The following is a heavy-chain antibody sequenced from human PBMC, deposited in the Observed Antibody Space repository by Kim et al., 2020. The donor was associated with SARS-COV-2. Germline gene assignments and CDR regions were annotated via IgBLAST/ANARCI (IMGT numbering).Heavy chain of an antibody. CDR3: ARTGYCSSTSCYGNDAFDI. CDR2: IYYSGST. J-gene: IGHJ3*02. CDR1: GGSISSSSYY. D-gene: IGHD2-2*01. Sequence: SETLSLTCTVSGGSISSSSYYWGWIRQPPGKGLEWIGSIYYSGSTYYNPSLKSRVTISVDTSKNQFSLKLSSVTAADTAVYYCARTGYCSSTSCYGNDAFDIWGQGTMVTVSS. V-gene: IGHV4-39*01.